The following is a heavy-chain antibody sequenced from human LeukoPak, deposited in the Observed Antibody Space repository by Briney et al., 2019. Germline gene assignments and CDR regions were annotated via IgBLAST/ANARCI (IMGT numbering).Heavy chain of an antibody. Sequence: PGGSLRLSCASSGFTFSSHAMHWVRQAPGKGLEFVSAISSYGSSTYYADSVKGRFTISRDNSKNTLHLQMGSLRTEDMAVYYCARGGSSGWFYFDYWGQGILVTVSS. CDR2: ISSYGSST. CDR3: ARGGSSGWFYFDY. CDR1: GFTFSSHA. J-gene: IGHJ4*02. V-gene: IGHV3-64*02. D-gene: IGHD6-19*01.